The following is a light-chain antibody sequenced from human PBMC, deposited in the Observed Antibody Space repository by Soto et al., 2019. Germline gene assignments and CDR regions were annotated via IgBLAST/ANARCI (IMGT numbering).Light chain of an antibody. CDR2: DAS. J-gene: IGKJ5*01. CDR3: QQLSNWPIT. Sequence: EIVLTQSPATLSLSPGERATLSCRASQSVSSSLARYQQKPGQAPRPLIYDASNRATGIPARFSGNGSGTDFTLTISSLGPEDFAVYYCQQLSNWPITFGQGTRLEIK. V-gene: IGKV3-11*01. CDR1: QSVSSS.